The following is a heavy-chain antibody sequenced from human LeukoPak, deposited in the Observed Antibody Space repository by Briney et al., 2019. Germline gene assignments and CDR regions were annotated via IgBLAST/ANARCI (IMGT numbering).Heavy chain of an antibody. CDR3: ARGYGADV. V-gene: IGHV3-74*01. Sequence: PGGSLRLSCAASGFNFRTYWMHWVRQAPGKGLVWVSRINSDGSNTTYADSVKGRFTVSRDNAMYTLYLQMHSLRAEDTALYFCARGYGADVWGKGTMVTVSS. CDR2: INSDGSNT. J-gene: IGHJ6*04. CDR1: GFNFRTYW.